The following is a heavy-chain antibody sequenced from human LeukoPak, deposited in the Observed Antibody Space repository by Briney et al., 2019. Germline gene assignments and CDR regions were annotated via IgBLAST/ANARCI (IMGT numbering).Heavy chain of an antibody. CDR3: ARDPTTVTKGLGI. D-gene: IGHD4-17*01. CDR1: GDSFSSHY. J-gene: IGHJ3*02. V-gene: IGHV4-59*11. CDR2: VSYIGST. Sequence: NPSETLSLTCTVSGDSFSSHYWSWVRQPPGRGLEWIGYVSYIGSTNYNPSLKSRVTISVDTSKNQFSLKLSSVTAADTAVYYCARDPTTVTKGLGIWGQGTMVTVSS.